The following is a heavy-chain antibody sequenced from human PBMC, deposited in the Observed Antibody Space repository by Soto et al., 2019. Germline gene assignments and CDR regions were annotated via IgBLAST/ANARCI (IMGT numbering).Heavy chain of an antibody. V-gene: IGHV3-30*18. CDR1: GFTFSSYG. CDR2: ISYDGSNK. CDR3: ANAISSHRYCSGYYLQDTYYYYYGMDV. Sequence: GGSLRLSCAASGFTFSSYGMHWVRQAPGKGLEWVAVISYDGSNKYYADSVKGRFTISRDNSKNTLYLQMNSLRAEDTAVYYCANAISSHRYCSGYYLQDTYYYYYGMDVWGQGTTVTVSS. J-gene: IGHJ6*02. D-gene: IGHD3-22*01.